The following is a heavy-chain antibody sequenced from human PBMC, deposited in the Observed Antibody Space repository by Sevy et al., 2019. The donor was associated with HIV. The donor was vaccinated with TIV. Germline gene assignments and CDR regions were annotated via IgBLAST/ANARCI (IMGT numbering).Heavy chain of an antibody. CDR1: GFSLSTSGVG. CDR2: IYWDDDK. D-gene: IGHD6-13*01. J-gene: IGHJ3*02. V-gene: IGHV2-5*02. CDR3: AHRGSSSWYHGGAFDI. Sequence: SGPTLVNPTQTLTLTCTFSGFSLSTSGVGVGWIRQPPGKALEWLALIYWDDDKRYSTSLKSRLTITKDTSKNQVVLTMTNMDPVDTATYYCAHRGSSSWYHGGAFDIWGQGTMVTVSS.